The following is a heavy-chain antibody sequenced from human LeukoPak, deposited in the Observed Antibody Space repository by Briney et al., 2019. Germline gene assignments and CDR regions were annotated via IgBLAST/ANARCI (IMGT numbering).Heavy chain of an antibody. Sequence: SETQSLTCTVSGGSISSYYWSWIRQPPGKGLEWIGYIYYSGSTNYNPSLKSRVTISVDTSKNQFSLKLSSVTAADTAVYYCARGHSGGSYNLGYWGQGTLVTVSS. V-gene: IGHV4-59*01. CDR1: GGSISSYY. CDR3: ARGHSGGSYNLGY. CDR2: IYYSGST. D-gene: IGHD2-15*01. J-gene: IGHJ4*02.